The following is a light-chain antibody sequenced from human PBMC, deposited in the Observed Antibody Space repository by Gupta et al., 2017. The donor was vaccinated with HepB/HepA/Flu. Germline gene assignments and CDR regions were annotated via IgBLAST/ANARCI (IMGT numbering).Light chain of an antibody. J-gene: IGKJ1*01. CDR1: QSVTTN. V-gene: IGKV3-20*01. CDR2: GAS. Sequence: EIVLMQSPGTLSLSPGERATLSCRATQSVTTNLAWYQQKPGQAPRLLIYGASNRAAGVPDRFSGSGSGTDFILTISRLEPEDFAVYYCQQYGGAPRTCGQGTKVETK. CDR3: QQYGGAPRT.